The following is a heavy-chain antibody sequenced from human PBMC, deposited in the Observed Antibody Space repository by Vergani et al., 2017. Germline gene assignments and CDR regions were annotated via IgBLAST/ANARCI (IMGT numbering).Heavy chain of an antibody. Sequence: QVQLQESGPGLVRPSQTLSLTCTVPGGPISSGSYYWSWFRQPAGKGLEWIGRFYTGGGTSYNPSLKSRVTITVDTSKNQFSLQLSSVTAADTAVYYCARDPLYSTTWPFRLLDMDVWVQGTTVTVSS. CDR3: ARDPLYSTTWPFRLLDMDV. V-gene: IGHV4-61*02. CDR2: FYTGGGT. J-gene: IGHJ6*02. D-gene: IGHD6-13*01. CDR1: GGPISSGSYY.